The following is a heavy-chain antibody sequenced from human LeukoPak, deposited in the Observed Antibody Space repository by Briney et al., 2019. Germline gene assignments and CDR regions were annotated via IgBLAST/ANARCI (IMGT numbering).Heavy chain of an antibody. CDR2: ISAYNGNT. CDR3: ARDSPIVVVITEYYFDY. J-gene: IGHJ4*02. Sequence: GASVKVSCKASGYTFTSYGISWVRQAPGQGLEWMGWISAYNGNTNYAQKLQGRVTVTTDTSTSTAYMELRSLRSDDTAVYYCARDSPIVVVITEYYFDYWGQGTLVTVSS. V-gene: IGHV1-18*01. CDR1: GYTFTSYG. D-gene: IGHD3-22*01.